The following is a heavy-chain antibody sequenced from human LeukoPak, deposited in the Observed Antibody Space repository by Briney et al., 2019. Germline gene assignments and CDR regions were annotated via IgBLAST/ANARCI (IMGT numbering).Heavy chain of an antibody. CDR2: ISGSSSTI. CDR1: GFTFSSYS. Sequence: PGGSLRLSCAASGFTFSSYSMNWVRQAPGKGLEWVSHISGSSSTIYYADSVKGRFTISRDNAKNSLYLQMNSLRAEDTAVYYCAKDRQGGAFDIWGQGTMVTVSS. J-gene: IGHJ3*02. D-gene: IGHD1-26*01. CDR3: AKDRQGGAFDI. V-gene: IGHV3-48*04.